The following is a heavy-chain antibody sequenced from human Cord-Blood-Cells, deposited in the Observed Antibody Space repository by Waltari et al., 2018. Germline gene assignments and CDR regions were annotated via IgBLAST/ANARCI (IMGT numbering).Heavy chain of an antibody. V-gene: IGHV1-2*06. Sequence: QVQLVQPGAEVKQPGASVRVSYKASGYTFPGYYLHWVRQAPGQGLEWMGRINPNSGGTNYAQKFQGRVTMTRDTSISTAYMELSRLRSDDTAVYYCAGCSSTSCYVAFDIWGQGTMVTVSS. J-gene: IGHJ3*02. D-gene: IGHD2-2*01. CDR1: GYTFPGYY. CDR2: INPNSGGT. CDR3: AGCSSTSCYVAFDI.